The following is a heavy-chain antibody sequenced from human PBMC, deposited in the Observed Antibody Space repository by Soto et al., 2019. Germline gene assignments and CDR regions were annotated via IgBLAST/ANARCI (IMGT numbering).Heavy chain of an antibody. CDR2: ISSSSSYI. CDR3: AREYSTMVRGVQVS. V-gene: IGHV3-21*04. Sequence: GGSLRLSCAASGFTFSSYSMNWVRQAPGKGLEWVSSISSSSSYIYYADSVKGRFTISRDNSKNTLYLQMNSLRAEDTAVYYCAREYSTMVRGVQVSWGQGTLVTVSS. CDR1: GFTFSSYS. D-gene: IGHD3-10*01. J-gene: IGHJ5*02.